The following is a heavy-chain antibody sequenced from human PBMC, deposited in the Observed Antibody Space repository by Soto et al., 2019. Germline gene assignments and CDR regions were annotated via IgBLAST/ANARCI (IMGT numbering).Heavy chain of an antibody. D-gene: IGHD3-3*01. CDR3: ARTSIFGVVLNAFDI. J-gene: IGHJ3*02. CDR2: ISYSGNT. Sequence: QVQLQESGPGLVKPSQTLSLTCTVSGGSFSGGGYYWSGIRQHPGKGLEWMGYISYSGNTKDKPSLQSRITISVDTSENQFSLRLTSVTAADTAIYFCARTSIFGVVLNAFDIWGQGTLVTVSS. V-gene: IGHV4-31*03. CDR1: GGSFSGGGYY.